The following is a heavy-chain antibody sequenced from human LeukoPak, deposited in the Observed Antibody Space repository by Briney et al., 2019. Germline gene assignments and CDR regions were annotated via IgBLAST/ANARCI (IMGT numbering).Heavy chain of an antibody. V-gene: IGHV4-59*01. CDR1: GSSISSYY. J-gene: IGHJ4*02. CDR2: IYYSGST. D-gene: IGHD3-22*01. CDR3: ARGGMGSYDSSGYPDY. Sequence: SETLSLTCTVSGSSISSYYWSWIRQPPGKGLEWIGYIYYSGSTNYNPSLKSRVTISVDTSKNQFSLKLSSVTAADTAVYYCARGGMGSYDSSGYPDYWGQGTLVTVSS.